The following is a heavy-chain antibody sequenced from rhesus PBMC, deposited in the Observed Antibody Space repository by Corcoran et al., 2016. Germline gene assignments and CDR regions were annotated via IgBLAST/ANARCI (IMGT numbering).Heavy chain of an antibody. CDR3: TNTPDH. CDR1: GYTFPNYY. CDR2: ISPYNSNK. J-gene: IGHJ4*01. Sequence: VQLVQSGAELKQPGASVKPSCKASGYTFPNYYIHWVRQAPGQGLEWIGLISPYNSNKGYAQNFQGRVTITTDTSTSTGYMELSSLRSEDTAVYYCTNTPDHWGQGVLVTVSS. V-gene: IGHV1-180*01. D-gene: IGHD3-3*01.